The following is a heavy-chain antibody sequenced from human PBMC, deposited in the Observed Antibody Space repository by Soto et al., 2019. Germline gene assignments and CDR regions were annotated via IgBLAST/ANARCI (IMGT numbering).Heavy chain of an antibody. D-gene: IGHD6-6*01. J-gene: IGHJ4*02. CDR1: GGSISSSSYY. Sequence: PSETLSLTCTVSGGSISSSSYYWGWIRQPPGKGLEWIGSIYYSGSTYYNPSLKSRVTISVDTSKNQFSLKLSSVTAADTAVYYCARHPRKGGSSYVFYFDYWGQGTLVTVS. V-gene: IGHV4-39*01. CDR2: IYYSGST. CDR3: ARHPRKGGSSYVFYFDY.